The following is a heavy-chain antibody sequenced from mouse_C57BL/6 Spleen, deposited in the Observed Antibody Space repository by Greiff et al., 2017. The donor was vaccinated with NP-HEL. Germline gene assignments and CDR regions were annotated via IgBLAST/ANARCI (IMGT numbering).Heavy chain of an antibody. CDR2: IYPGSGST. Sequence: QVQLQQSGAELVKPGASVKMSCKASGYTFTSYWITWVKQRPGQGLEWIGDIYPGSGSTNYNEKFKSKATLTVDTSSSTAYMQLSSLTSEDSAVYYCATYYYGSSCFDYWGQGTTLTVSS. CDR3: ATYYYGSSCFDY. CDR1: GYTFTSYW. V-gene: IGHV1-55*01. D-gene: IGHD1-1*01. J-gene: IGHJ2*01.